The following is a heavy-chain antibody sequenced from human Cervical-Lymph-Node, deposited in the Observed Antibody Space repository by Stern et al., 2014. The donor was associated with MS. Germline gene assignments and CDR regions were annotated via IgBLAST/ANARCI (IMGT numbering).Heavy chain of an antibody. CDR2: VVVFNGDV. D-gene: IGHD5-18*01. CDR3: ASERYTYYDDQRPPGGFDP. J-gene: IGHJ5*02. CDR1: GITFSHSA. Sequence: QMQLVQSGPEVKKPGTSVKVSCKASGITFSHSAIQWLRQARGQRPEWIWLVVVFNGDVNYAPRFQERVTITRDMSTSTVYMELRSLKSEDTAIYYCASERYTYYDDQRPPGGFDPWGQGTLVTVSS. V-gene: IGHV1-58*02.